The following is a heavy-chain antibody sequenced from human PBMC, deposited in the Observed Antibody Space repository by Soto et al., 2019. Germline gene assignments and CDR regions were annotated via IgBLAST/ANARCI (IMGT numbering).Heavy chain of an antibody. CDR3: AREXETGTILFNNYYYGMDV. D-gene: IGHD1-7*01. CDR1: GGTFSSCA. V-gene: IGHV1-69*13. J-gene: IGHJ6*02. Sequence: SVKVSCKASGGTFSSCAISWVRQAPGQGLEWMGGIIPIFGTANYAQKFQGRVTITADESTSTAYMELSSLRSEDTAVYYCAREXETGTILFNNYYYGMDVWGPGTTVTVSS. CDR2: IIPIFGTA.